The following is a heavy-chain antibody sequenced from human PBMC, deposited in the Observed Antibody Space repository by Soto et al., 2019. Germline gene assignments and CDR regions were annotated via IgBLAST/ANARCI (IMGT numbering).Heavy chain of an antibody. CDR3: AKESAVGSPGDYFDS. CDR2: IGVYANT. Sequence: EVELLESGGDLVQPGGSLRLSCAASGFTFSSYDMNWVRQAPGKGLEWVSAIGVYANTYYADSVKGRFTISRDDSRNTVDLQLISLRVADTAVYYCAKESAVGSPGDYFDSWGQGTLVTVSS. V-gene: IGHV3-23*01. CDR1: GFTFSSYD. J-gene: IGHJ4*02. D-gene: IGHD1-26*01.